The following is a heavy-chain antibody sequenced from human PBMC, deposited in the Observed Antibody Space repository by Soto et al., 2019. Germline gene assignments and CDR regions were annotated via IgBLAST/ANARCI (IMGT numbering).Heavy chain of an antibody. CDR1: GCTFSSYA. D-gene: IGHD6-19*01. CDR2: IIPIFGTA. J-gene: IGHJ5*02. CDR3: ARCIAVVRTPQGDWFDP. V-gene: IGHV1-69*13. Sequence: AASVKVSCKASGCTFSSYAISCVRQAPGQVLEWMGGIIPIFGTANYAQKFQGRVTTTADESTSTAYMELSSLRSEDTAVYYCARCIAVVRTPQGDWFDPWGQGTLVTVSS.